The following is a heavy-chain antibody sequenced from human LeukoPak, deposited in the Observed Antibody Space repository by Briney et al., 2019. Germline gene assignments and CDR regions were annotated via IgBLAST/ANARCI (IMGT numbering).Heavy chain of an antibody. CDR2: IRYDGSNK. CDR1: GFTFSSYG. D-gene: IGHD3-22*01. V-gene: IGHV3-30*02. CDR3: AREDDYYYDSSGSYFDY. J-gene: IGHJ4*02. Sequence: GGSLRLSCAASGFTFSSYGMHWVRQAPGKGLEWVAFIRYDGSNKYYADSVKGRFTISRDNSKNTLYVQMNSLRAEDTAVYYCAREDDYYYDSSGSYFDYWGQGTLVTVSS.